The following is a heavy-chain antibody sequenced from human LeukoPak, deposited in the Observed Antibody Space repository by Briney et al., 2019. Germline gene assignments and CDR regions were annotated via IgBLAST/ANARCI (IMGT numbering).Heavy chain of an antibody. CDR1: GGTFSSYA. V-gene: IGHV1-69*05. D-gene: IGHD3-22*01. CDR2: IIPIFGTA. Sequence: ASVKVSCKSSGGTFSSYAISWVRQAPGQALEWMGRIIPIFGTANYAQKFQCRVTITTDESTSTAYMELSSLRSEDTAVYYCARSYDSSGYYSAFDIWGQGTMVTVSS. CDR3: ARSYDSSGYYSAFDI. J-gene: IGHJ3*02.